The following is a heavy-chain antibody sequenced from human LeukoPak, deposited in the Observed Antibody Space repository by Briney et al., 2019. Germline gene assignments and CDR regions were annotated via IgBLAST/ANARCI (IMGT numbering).Heavy chain of an antibody. CDR1: GGSFSGYY. D-gene: IGHD3-22*01. Sequence: SETLSLTCAVYGGSFSGYYWSWIRQPPGKGLEWIGEINHSGSTNYNPSLKSRVTISVDKSKNQFSLKLSSVTAADTAVYYCARVPNDSSGYYWGQGTLVTVSS. J-gene: IGHJ4*02. CDR3: ARVPNDSSGYY. V-gene: IGHV4-34*01. CDR2: INHSGST.